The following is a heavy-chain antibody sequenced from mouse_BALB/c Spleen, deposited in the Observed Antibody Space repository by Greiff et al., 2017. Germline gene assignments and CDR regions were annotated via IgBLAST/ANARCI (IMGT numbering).Heavy chain of an antibody. CDR2: ISSGGST. CDR1: GFTFSSYA. CDR3: ARGYDFSPFAY. V-gene: IGHV5-6-5*01. Sequence: EVQLVESGGGLVKPGGSLKLSCAASGFTFSSYAMSWVRQTPEKRLEWVASISSGGSTYYPDSVKGRFTISRDNARNILYLQMSSLRSEDTAMYYCARGYDFSPFAYWGQGTLVTVSA. D-gene: IGHD2-14*01. J-gene: IGHJ3*01.